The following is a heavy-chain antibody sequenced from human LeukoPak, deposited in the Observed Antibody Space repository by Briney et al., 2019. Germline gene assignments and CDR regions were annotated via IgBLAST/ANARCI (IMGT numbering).Heavy chain of an antibody. CDR1: GYTFTGYY. D-gene: IGHD6-13*01. Sequence: ASVKVSCKASGYTFTGYYMHWVRQAPGQGLEWMGWINPNSGGTNYAQKFQGRVTMTRDTSISTAYMELSRLRSDDTAAYYCATISSSWYVEIDYWGQGTLVTVSS. CDR2: INPNSGGT. CDR3: ATISSSWYVEIDY. J-gene: IGHJ4*02. V-gene: IGHV1-2*02.